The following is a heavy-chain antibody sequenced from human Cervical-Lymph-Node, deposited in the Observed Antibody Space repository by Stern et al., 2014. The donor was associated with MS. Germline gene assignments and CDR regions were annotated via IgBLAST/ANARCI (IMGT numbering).Heavy chain of an antibody. CDR3: AITATGFAY. CDR1: GFTFSSSA. Sequence: EVHLVESGGGLVRPGGSLRLSCAASGFTFSSSAMSWVRQAPGKGLEWVSAISSSGGATYYADSVKGRFSISRDNSKNTLYLQMNSVRAEDTAVYYCAITATGFAYWGQGTLVIVSS. CDR2: ISSSGGAT. J-gene: IGHJ4*02. V-gene: IGHV3-23*04. D-gene: IGHD3-9*01.